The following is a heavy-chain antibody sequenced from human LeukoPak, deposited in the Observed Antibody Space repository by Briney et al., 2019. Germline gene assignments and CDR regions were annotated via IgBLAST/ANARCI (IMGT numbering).Heavy chain of an antibody. V-gene: IGHV1-3*01. J-gene: IGHJ4*02. CDR2: INGGDGNT. CDR1: GYTFSTYA. CDR3: ARSYIVVVPAVYFDY. Sequence: GASVKVSCKTSGYTFSTYAIQWVRQAPGQRLEWMGWINGGDGNTKFSQKFQGRVTITTDTSASSSYMELSSLRSEDTAVYYCARSYIVVVPAVYFDYWGQGTLVTVSS. D-gene: IGHD2-2*01.